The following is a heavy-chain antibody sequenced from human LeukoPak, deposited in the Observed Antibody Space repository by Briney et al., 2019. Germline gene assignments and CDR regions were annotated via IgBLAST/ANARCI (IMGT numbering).Heavy chain of an antibody. J-gene: IGHJ3*02. CDR3: ARKGGGGITIFGVVSHAFDI. V-gene: IGHV4-59*01. Sequence: PSETLSLTCTVSGGSISSYYWSWIRQPPGKGLEWIGYIYYSGSTNYNPSLKSRVTISVDTSKNQFSLKLSSVTAADTAVYYCARKGGGGITIFGVVSHAFDIWGQGTMVTVSS. CDR2: IYYSGST. CDR1: GGSISSYY. D-gene: IGHD3-3*01.